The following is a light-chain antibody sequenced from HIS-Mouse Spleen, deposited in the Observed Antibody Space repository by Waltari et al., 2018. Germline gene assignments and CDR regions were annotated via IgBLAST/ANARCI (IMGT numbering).Light chain of an antibody. V-gene: IGLV2-14*03. CDR1: SSDVGGYNY. Sequence: QSALTQPASVSGSPVQSSTISCTGTSSDVGGYNYVSCYQQHPGKAPKLMIYDVSNRPSGVSNRFSGSKSGNTASLTISGLQAEDEADYYCSSYTSSSTLVVFGGGTKLTVL. CDR2: DVS. CDR3: SSYTSSSTLVV. J-gene: IGLJ2*01.